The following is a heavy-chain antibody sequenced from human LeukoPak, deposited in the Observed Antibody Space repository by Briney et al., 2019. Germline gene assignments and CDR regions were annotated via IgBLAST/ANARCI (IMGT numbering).Heavy chain of an antibody. CDR1: GVSISSSNSY. J-gene: IGHJ4*02. Sequence: SETLSLTCTVSGVSISSSNSYWGWIRQPPGKGLGWIGSIYYSGNTYYNASLKSQVSISIDTSKNQFSLRLTSVTAADTAVYYCAREVSDYDILTGWIDYWGQGALVSVSS. D-gene: IGHD3-9*01. V-gene: IGHV4-39*02. CDR3: AREVSDYDILTGWIDY. CDR2: IYYSGNT.